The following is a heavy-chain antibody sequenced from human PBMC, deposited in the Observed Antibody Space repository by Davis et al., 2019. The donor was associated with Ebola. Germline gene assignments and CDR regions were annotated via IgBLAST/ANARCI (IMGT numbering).Heavy chain of an antibody. Sequence: GESLKISCSASGFTFSDFAMHWVRQAPGKGLEYVSGINDNGRRTHFADSVKGRFTISRDDSKNSVYLQMSNLRVEDTAVYYCIKDRRSNYAFDVWGQGTMVTVS. V-gene: IGHV3-64D*08. D-gene: IGHD4-11*01. CDR3: IKDRRSNYAFDV. CDR1: GFTFSDFA. J-gene: IGHJ3*01. CDR2: INDNGRRT.